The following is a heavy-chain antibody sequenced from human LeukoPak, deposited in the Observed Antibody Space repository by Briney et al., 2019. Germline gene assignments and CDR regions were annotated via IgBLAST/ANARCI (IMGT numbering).Heavy chain of an antibody. Sequence: PSETLSLTCAVYGGSLSGYYWSWIRQPPGKGLEWIGEINHSGSTNYNPSLKSRVTISVDTSKNQFSLKLSSVTAADTAVYYCARRGNSLGYWGQGTLVTVSS. CDR2: INHSGST. J-gene: IGHJ4*02. CDR3: ARRGNSLGY. V-gene: IGHV4-34*01. CDR1: GGSLSGYY. D-gene: IGHD4-23*01.